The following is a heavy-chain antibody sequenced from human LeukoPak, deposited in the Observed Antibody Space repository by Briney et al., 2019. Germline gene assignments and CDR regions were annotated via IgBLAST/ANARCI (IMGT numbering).Heavy chain of an antibody. J-gene: IGHJ3*02. CDR1: GYTFTSYG. CDR3: ARLYSETYYNAFDI. D-gene: IGHD1-26*01. CDR2: ISADNGNS. Sequence: ASGKVSCKATGYTFTSYGISWVRQAPGQGLEWMGWISADNGNSNYAQKFQGRVTMTTDTSTSTVYMELRSLRSDDTAVYYCARLYSETYYNAFDIWGQGTMVTVSS. V-gene: IGHV1-18*01.